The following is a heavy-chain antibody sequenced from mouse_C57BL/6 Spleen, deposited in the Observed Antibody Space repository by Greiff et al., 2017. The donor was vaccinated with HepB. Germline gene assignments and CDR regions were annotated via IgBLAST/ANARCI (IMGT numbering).Heavy chain of an antibody. D-gene: IGHD1-1*01. J-gene: IGHJ4*01. CDR3: ARYYGSSWNAMDY. V-gene: IGHV1-64*01. CDR1: GYTFTSYW. Sequence: QVQLKQPGAELVKPGASVKLSCKASGYTFTSYWMHWVKQRPGQGLEWIGMIHPNSGSTNYNEKFKSKATLTVDKSSSTAYMQLSSLTSEDSAVYYCARYYGSSWNAMDYWGQGTSVTVSS. CDR2: IHPNSGST.